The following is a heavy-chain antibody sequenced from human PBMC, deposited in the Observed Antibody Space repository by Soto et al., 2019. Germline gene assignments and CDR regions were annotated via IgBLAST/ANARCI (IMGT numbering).Heavy chain of an antibody. Sequence: EVQLLESGGGLVQPGGSLRLSCAASGFTFSSYAMSWVRQAPGKGLEWVSAISGSGGSTYYADSVKGRFTISRDNSKNTLYLQMNSLRAEDTAVYYCARGSTDSYPGSRVFDLWGRGTLVTVSS. CDR2: ISGSGGST. V-gene: IGHV3-23*01. D-gene: IGHD3-10*01. J-gene: IGHJ4*02. CDR3: ARGSTDSYPGSRVFDL. CDR1: GFTFSSYA.